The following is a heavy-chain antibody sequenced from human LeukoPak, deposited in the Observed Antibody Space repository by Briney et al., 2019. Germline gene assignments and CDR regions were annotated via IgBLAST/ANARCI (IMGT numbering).Heavy chain of an antibody. V-gene: IGHV4-61*01. CDR3: ARTIVVLPVAKNRPRKGSWFDP. D-gene: IGHD2-2*01. CDR1: GVSVSSGSYY. CDR2: IYYSGST. J-gene: IGHJ5*02. Sequence: SETLSLTCTVSGVSVSSGSYYWSWIRQPPGKGLEWIGYIYYSGSTNYNPSLKSRVTISIDTSKNQFSLKLSSVTAADTAVYYCARTIVVLPVAKNRPRKGSWFDPWGQGTLVTVSS.